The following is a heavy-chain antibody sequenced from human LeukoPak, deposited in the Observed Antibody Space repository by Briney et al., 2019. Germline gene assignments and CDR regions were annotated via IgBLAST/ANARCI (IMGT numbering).Heavy chain of an antibody. V-gene: IGHV4-34*01. D-gene: IGHD6-13*01. CDR1: GGSFSGYY. CDR3: ARGNRGSSWNDAFDI. Sequence: SETLSLTCAVYGGSFSGYYWSWIRQPPGKGLEWIGEINHSGSTNYNPSLKSRVTISVDTSKNQFSLKLSSVTAADTAVYYCARGNRGSSWNDAFDIWGQGTMVTVSS. CDR2: INHSGST. J-gene: IGHJ3*02.